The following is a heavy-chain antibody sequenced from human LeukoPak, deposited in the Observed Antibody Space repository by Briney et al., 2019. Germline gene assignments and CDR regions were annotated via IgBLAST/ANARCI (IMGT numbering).Heavy chain of an antibody. CDR3: AFSSGYYGFDY. CDR1: GFTVSSNY. CDR2: IYSGGST. D-gene: IGHD3-22*01. J-gene: IGHJ4*02. Sequence: GGSLRLSCAASGFTVSSNYMSWVHQAPGKGLEWVSVIYSGGSTYYADSVKGRFTISRDNSKNTLYLQMNSLRAEDTAVYYCAFSSGYYGFDYWGQGTLVTVSS. V-gene: IGHV3-66*01.